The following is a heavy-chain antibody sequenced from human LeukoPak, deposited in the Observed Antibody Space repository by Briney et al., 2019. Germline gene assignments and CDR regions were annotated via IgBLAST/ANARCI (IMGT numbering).Heavy chain of an antibody. V-gene: IGHV3-23*01. Sequence: GGSLRLSCAASGFTFSSYAMSWVRQTPGKGLEWVSAISGSGGSTYYADSVKGRFTISRDNSKNTLYLQMNSLRAEDTAVYYCARLLGYCSGGSCEPWGQGTLVTVSS. CDR3: ARLLGYCSGGSCEP. J-gene: IGHJ5*02. CDR2: ISGSGGST. D-gene: IGHD2-15*01. CDR1: GFTFSSYA.